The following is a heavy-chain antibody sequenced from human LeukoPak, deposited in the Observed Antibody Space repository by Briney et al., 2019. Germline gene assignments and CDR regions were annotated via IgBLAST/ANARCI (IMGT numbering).Heavy chain of an antibody. CDR2: ISGNGVGT. CDR1: GFTFSSYA. Sequence: PGGSLRPSCAASGFTFSSYAMNWVRQAPGKGLEWVSAISGNGVGTYYADSVKGRFTISRDNSKNTLYLQMNSLRAEDTAVYYCAKTPNKGDIRPDRDYWGQGTLVTVSS. D-gene: IGHD2-15*01. CDR3: AKTPNKGDIRPDRDY. J-gene: IGHJ4*02. V-gene: IGHV3-23*01.